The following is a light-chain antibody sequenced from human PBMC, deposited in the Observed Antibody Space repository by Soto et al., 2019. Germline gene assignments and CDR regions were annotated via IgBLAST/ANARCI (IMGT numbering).Light chain of an antibody. CDR1: QSVSDN. CDR2: RSS. Sequence: EVLMTQSPDTLSVSPGERVTLSCRASQSVSDNLAWYQQKPGQGPRLLFYRSSTRTLGIPARFSGSESGTEFTLTISSLQSEDFAFYYCQQYNSWQITFGQGTRLEIK. J-gene: IGKJ5*01. CDR3: QQYNSWQIT. V-gene: IGKV3-15*01.